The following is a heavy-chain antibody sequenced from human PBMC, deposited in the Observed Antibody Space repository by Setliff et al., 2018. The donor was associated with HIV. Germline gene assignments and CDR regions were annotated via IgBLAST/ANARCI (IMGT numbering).Heavy chain of an antibody. Sequence: GGSLRLSCAASGFIFSSYAMSWVRQAPGKGLEWVSAISGSGANTYYADSVKGRFTISRDNSKNTLYLQMNSLRAEDTAVYYCARDLDYYFDYWGQGTLVTVSS. J-gene: IGHJ4*02. CDR3: ARDLDYYFDY. CDR1: GFIFSSYA. V-gene: IGHV3-23*01. CDR2: ISGSGANT. D-gene: IGHD1-1*01.